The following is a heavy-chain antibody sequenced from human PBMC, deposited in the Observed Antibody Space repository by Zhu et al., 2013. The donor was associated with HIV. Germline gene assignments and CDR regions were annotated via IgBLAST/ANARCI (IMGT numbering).Heavy chain of an antibody. V-gene: IGHV1-18*01. D-gene: IGHD6-19*01. CDR1: GYTFTNYG. Sequence: QIHLVQSGGEVKKPGASVKVSCKASGYTFTNYGITWVRQAPGQGLEWMGWISSYNGNTNYAQMLQGRVTMTTDTSTSTAYMDLRSLRSDDTAVYYCARDQVAGPFDYWGQGTLVTVSS. J-gene: IGHJ4*02. CDR2: ISSYNGNT. CDR3: ARDQVAGPFDY.